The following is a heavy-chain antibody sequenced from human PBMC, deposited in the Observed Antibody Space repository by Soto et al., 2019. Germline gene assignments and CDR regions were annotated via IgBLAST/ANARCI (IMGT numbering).Heavy chain of an antibody. D-gene: IGHD2-8*01. CDR1: GFTFSSYS. J-gene: IGHJ4*02. CDR3: ARNPDIVLMVYALPHPFFDY. Sequence: GGSLRLSCAASGFTFSSYSMNWVRQAPGKGLEWVSSISSSSSYIYYADSVKGRFTISRDNAKNSLYLQMNSLRAEDTAVYYCARNPDIVLMVYALPHPFFDYWGQGTLVTVSS. CDR2: ISSSSSYI. V-gene: IGHV3-21*01.